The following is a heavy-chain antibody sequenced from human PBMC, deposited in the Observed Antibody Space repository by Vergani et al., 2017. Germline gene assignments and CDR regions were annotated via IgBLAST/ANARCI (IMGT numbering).Heavy chain of an antibody. CDR3: AHSPQILGYCSGGSCQFDY. D-gene: IGHD2-15*01. CDR1: GGTFSSYA. J-gene: IGHJ4*02. V-gene: IGHV1-69*06. CDR2: IIPIFGTA. Sequence: QVQLVQSGAEVKKPGSSVKVSCKASGGTFSSYAISWVRQAPGQGLEWMGGIIPIFGTANYAQKFQGRVTITADKSTSTAYMELSSLRSEDTAVYYCAHSPQILGYCSGGSCQFDYWGQGTLVTVSS.